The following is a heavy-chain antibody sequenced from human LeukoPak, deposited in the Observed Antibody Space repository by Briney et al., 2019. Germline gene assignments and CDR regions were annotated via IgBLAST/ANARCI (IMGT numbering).Heavy chain of an antibody. V-gene: IGHV1-46*01. CDR1: GYTFTSYY. J-gene: IGHJ5*02. CDR2: INPSGGST. D-gene: IGHD1-1*01. Sequence: GASVKVSCKASGYTFTSYYMHWVRQAPGQGLEWMGIINPSGGSTNYAQKFQGRVTMTRDTSTSTVYMELSSLRSEDTAVYYCARDGWNDVAYNWFDPWGQGTLVTASS. CDR3: ARDGWNDVAYNWFDP.